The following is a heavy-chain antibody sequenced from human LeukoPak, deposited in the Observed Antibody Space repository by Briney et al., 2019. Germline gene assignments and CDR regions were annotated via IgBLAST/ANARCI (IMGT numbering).Heavy chain of an antibody. CDR3: AREGSSGRFDY. CDR2: IYYSGST. V-gene: IGHV4-59*01. J-gene: IGHJ4*02. Sequence: SETLPLTCTVSGGSISSYYWNWIRRPPGKGLEWIGYIYYSGSTNYNPSLKSRVTISVDTSKNQFSLKLSSVTAADTAVYYCAREGSSGRFDYWGQGTPVTVSS. CDR1: GGSISSYY. D-gene: IGHD6-19*01.